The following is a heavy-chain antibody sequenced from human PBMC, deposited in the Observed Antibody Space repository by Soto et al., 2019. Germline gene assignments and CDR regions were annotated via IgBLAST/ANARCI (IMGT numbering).Heavy chain of an antibody. CDR3: ASSVVVAATWGTNWFAP. D-gene: IGHD2-15*01. CDR2: ISSSSSYI. V-gene: IGHV3-21*01. J-gene: IGHJ5*02. Sequence: TGGSLILSCAASGFTFSSYSMNWVRQAPGKGLEWVSSISSSSSYIYYADSVKGRFTISRDNAKNSLYLQMNSLRAEDTAVYYCASSVVVAATWGTNWFAPWGQGPLVTVPS. CDR1: GFTFSSYS.